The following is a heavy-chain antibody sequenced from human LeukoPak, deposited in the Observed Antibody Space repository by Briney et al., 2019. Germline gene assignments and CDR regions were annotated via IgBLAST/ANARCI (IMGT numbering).Heavy chain of an antibody. V-gene: IGHV1-69*05. Sequence: GSSVKVSCKASGGTLSSYAISWVQQAPGQGLEWMGRIIPIFGIANYAQKFHGRVTITTDESTSTADVELSSLRSGGTAVYYCARKPYGSGSQLVDYWGEGTGVTVFS. CDR1: GGTLSSYA. CDR2: IIPIFGIA. CDR3: ARKPYGSGSQLVDY. J-gene: IGHJ4*02. D-gene: IGHD3-10*01.